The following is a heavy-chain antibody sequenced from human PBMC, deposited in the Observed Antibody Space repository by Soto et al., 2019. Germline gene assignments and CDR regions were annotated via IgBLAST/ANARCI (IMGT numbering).Heavy chain of an antibody. V-gene: IGHV3-23*01. D-gene: IGHD3-10*01. CDR3: AKDRTGYGEGAFDI. CDR2: ISGSGGST. CDR1: GFTVSNNY. J-gene: IGHJ3*02. Sequence: PGGSLRLSCAVSGFTVSNNYMSWVRQAPGKGLEWVSAISGSGGSTYYADSVKGRFTISRDNSKNTLYLQMNSLRAEDTAVYYCAKDRTGYGEGAFDIWGQGTMVTVSS.